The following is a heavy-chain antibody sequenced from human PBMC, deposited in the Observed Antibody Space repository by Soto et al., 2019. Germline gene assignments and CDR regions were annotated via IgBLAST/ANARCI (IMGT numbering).Heavy chain of an antibody. CDR1: GGSISSYY. CDR2: IYYSGST. Sequence: SETLSLTCTVSGGSISSYYWSWIRQPPGKGLEWIGYIYYSGSTNYNPSLKSRVTISVDTSKNQFSLKLSSVTAADTAVYYCARVGSGEGGDAFDIWGQGTMVTVSS. V-gene: IGHV4-59*01. J-gene: IGHJ3*02. CDR3: ARVGSGEGGDAFDI. D-gene: IGHD7-27*01.